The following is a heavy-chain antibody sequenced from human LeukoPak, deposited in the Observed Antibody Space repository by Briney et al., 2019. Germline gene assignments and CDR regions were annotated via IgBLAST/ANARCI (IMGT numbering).Heavy chain of an antibody. Sequence: SATLSLTCTAAGGSISLGSYYWSWIRQPAGTGLLWIGRIHTRGSTTYNPSLKSRVTISVVTSKNQFSLKLSSVTAADTAVYYCARYILTGYYQNWFDPWGQGTLVTVSS. J-gene: IGHJ5*02. D-gene: IGHD3-9*01. V-gene: IGHV4-61*02. CDR2: IHTRGST. CDR1: GGSISLGSYY. CDR3: ARYILTGYYQNWFDP.